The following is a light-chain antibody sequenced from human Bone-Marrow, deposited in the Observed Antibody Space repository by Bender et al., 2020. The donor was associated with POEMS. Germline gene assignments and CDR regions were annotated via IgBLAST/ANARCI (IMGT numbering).Light chain of an antibody. CDR3: CSYAGTYTWV. CDR1: SSDVGGYNY. V-gene: IGLV2-11*01. Sequence: QSALTQPRSLSGSPGQSVTISCTGTSSDVGGYNYVSWYQQHPDKAPKLIISDVTKRPSGVPDRFSASKSGNTASLTISGLQAEDEADYYCCSYAGTYTWVFGGGTKLTML. CDR2: DVT. J-gene: IGLJ3*02.